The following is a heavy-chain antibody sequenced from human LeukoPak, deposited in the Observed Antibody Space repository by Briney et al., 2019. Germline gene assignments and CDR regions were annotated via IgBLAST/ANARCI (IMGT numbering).Heavy chain of an antibody. V-gene: IGHV3-21*01. J-gene: IGHJ4*02. CDR2: ISSSSNYI. Sequence: GGSLRLSCAASGFTFSSYAMSWVRQAPGKGLEWVSSISSSSNYIYYADSVKGRVTISRDNAKNSLYLQMNSLRAEDTAVYYCARVSGESRDYWGQGTLVTVSS. CDR3: ARVSGESRDY. D-gene: IGHD3-10*02. CDR1: GFTFSSYA.